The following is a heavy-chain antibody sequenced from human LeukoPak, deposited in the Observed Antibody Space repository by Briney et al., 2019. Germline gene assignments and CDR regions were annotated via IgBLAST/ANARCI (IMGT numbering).Heavy chain of an antibody. CDR3: ARQRGYRMTKDGFDV. CDR2: IYPGDSET. CDR1: GYTFSDYW. J-gene: IGHJ3*01. D-gene: IGHD2-2*03. V-gene: IGHV5-51*01. Sequence: GESLKISCKASGYTFSDYWIGWVSHKPGKGLEWMTIIYPGDSETRYSPSLQGQVTISADKSINTAYLQWSSLKASDTGIYYCARQRGYRMTKDGFDVWGQGTMVTVSS.